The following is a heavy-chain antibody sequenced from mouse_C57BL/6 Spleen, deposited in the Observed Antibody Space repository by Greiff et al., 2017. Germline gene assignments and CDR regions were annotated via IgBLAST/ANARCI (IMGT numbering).Heavy chain of an antibody. D-gene: IGHD1-2*01. CDR1: GYAFSSSW. CDR3: ARSGSLTAPL. J-gene: IGHJ3*02. Sequence: VKVVESGPELVKPGASVKISCKASGYAFSSSWMNWVKQRPGKGLEWIGRIYPGDGDTNYNGKFKGKATMTADTSSSTAYMQLSSLTSEDSAVYFCARSGSLTAPLWGQGTLVTVSA. CDR2: IYPGDGDT. V-gene: IGHV1-82*01.